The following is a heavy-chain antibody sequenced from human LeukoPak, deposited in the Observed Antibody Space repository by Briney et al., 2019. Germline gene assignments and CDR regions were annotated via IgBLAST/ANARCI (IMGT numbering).Heavy chain of an antibody. D-gene: IGHD5-12*01. Sequence: GGSLRLSCAASGFTFSSYGMHWVRQAPGKGREWVAFIRYDGSNKYYADSVKGRFTISRDNSKNTLYLQMNSLRAEDTAVYYCAKAKVATTYYFDYWGQGTLVTVSS. CDR2: IRYDGSNK. CDR1: GFTFSSYG. CDR3: AKAKVATTYYFDY. J-gene: IGHJ4*02. V-gene: IGHV3-30*02.